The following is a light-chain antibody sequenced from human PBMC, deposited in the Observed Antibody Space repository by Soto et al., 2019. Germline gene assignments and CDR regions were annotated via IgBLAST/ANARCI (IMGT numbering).Light chain of an antibody. J-gene: IGKJ1*01. CDR3: QQTYINPQT. CDR1: QTSATF. Sequence: DIQMTQSPSSLSASVGDRVTITCRASQTSATFINWYQQKSGSAPRLLIYEVSGFQSGVPSRFIGSGSGTHFVLTISNFQPEDSATYFCQQTYINPQTFGQGTKVEIK. CDR2: EVS. V-gene: IGKV1-39*01.